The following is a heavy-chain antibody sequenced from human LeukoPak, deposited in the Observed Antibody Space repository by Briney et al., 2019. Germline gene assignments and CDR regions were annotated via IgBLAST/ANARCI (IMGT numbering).Heavy chain of an antibody. CDR1: GFTFSSYE. V-gene: IGHV3-66*01. CDR2: IYGGGST. J-gene: IGHJ3*02. D-gene: IGHD2-15*01. Sequence: GGSLRLSCAASGFTFSSYEMNWVRQAPGKGLEWVSVIYGGGSTYYADSVKGRFTISRDNSKNTLYLQMNSLRAEDTAVYYCASVKCSGGSCYLFGSEVGAFDIWGQGTMVTVSS. CDR3: ASVKCSGGSCYLFGSEVGAFDI.